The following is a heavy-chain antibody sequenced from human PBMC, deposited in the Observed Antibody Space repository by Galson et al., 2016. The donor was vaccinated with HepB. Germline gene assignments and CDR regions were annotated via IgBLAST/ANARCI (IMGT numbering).Heavy chain of an antibody. D-gene: IGHD2-15*01. J-gene: IGHJ6*02. CDR2: INWNSGRI. CDR1: GFTFDDYA. Sequence: SLRLSCAASGFTFDDYAMHWVRQAPGKGLEWVSGINWNSGRIGYADSVKGRFTISRDNAKNSLYLQMNSLRAEDTALYYCAKDISIQVVWGMDVWGQGTTVTVSS. CDR3: AKDISIQVVWGMDV. V-gene: IGHV3-9*01.